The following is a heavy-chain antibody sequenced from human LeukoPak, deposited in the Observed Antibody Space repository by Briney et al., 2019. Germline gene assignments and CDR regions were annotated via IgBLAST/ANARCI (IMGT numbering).Heavy chain of an antibody. CDR1: GFTFDDYG. D-gene: IGHD1-26*01. J-gene: IGHJ4*02. CDR2: INWNGGST. Sequence: PGGSLRLSCAASGFTFDDYGMSWVRQAPGKGLEWVSGINWNGGSTGYADSVKGRFTISRDNAKNSLYLQMNSLRAEDTALYYCAKDLYSGSYGMCDYWGQGTLVTVSS. CDR3: AKDLYSGSYGMCDY. V-gene: IGHV3-20*04.